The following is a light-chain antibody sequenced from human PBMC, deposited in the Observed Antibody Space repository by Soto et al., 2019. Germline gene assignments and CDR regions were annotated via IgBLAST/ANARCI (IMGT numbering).Light chain of an antibody. CDR3: ISYTSSSTLYV. J-gene: IGLJ1*01. CDR1: SSDVGGYNY. Sequence: QSVLTQPASVSGSPGQSITISCTGTSSDVGGYNYVSWYQQHPGKAPKLMIYDVSNRPSGVSNRFSGSKSGNTASLTISGLQAEDDADYYCISYTSSSTLYVFGTGTKLTVL. V-gene: IGLV2-14*01. CDR2: DVS.